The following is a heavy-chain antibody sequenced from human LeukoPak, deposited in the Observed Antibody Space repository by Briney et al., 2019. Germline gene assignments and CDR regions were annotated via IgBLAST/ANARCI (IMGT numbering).Heavy chain of an antibody. Sequence: QPGGSLRLSCAASGFTFSSYWMSWVRQAPGKGLEWVANIKQDGSEKYYVDSVKGRFTISRDNAKNSLYLQMNSLRAEDTAVYYCARGLAMVYAIRGLWDYWGQGTLVTVSS. CDR1: GFTFSSYW. CDR2: IKQDGSEK. CDR3: ARGLAMVYAIRGLWDY. V-gene: IGHV3-7*01. J-gene: IGHJ4*02. D-gene: IGHD2-8*01.